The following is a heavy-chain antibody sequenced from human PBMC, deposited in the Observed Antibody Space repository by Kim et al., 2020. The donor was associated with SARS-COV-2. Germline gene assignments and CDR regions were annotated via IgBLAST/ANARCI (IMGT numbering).Heavy chain of an antibody. CDR3: ARVADGGWTNRFDS. Sequence: YADSVKGRFTISRDNAKNCVYLQMSSLSGEDTAFYDCARVADGGWTNRFDSWGQGAQVTVSS. D-gene: IGHD6-19*01. V-gene: IGHV3-20*01. J-gene: IGHJ5*01.